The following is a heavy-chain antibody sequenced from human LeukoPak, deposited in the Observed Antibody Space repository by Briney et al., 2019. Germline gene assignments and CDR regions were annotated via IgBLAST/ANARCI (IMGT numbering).Heavy chain of an antibody. V-gene: IGHV4-34*01. CDR1: GPGSFIGYY. J-gene: IGHJ4*02. D-gene: IGHD4-17*01. Sequence: SETLSLTCAVSGPGSFIGYYWSWIRQPPGGGLEWIGEVNHNGITNYNPSLKSRLTISLGTSKNQFSLNLTSLTAADSAVYYCARGTLTTMTNVLFDYWDQGSLVTVSS. CDR2: VNHNGIT. CDR3: ARGTLTTMTNVLFDY.